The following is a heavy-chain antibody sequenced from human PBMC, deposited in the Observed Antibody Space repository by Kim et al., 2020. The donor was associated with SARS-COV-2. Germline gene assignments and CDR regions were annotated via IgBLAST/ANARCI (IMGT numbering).Heavy chain of an antibody. V-gene: IGHV4-34*01. D-gene: IGHD3-16*02. CDR2: INHSGST. Sequence: SETLSLTCAVYGGSFSGYYWSWIRQPPGKGLEWIGEINHSGSTNYNPSLKSRVTISVDTSKNQFSLKLSSVTAADTAVYYCARGPRIMITFGGVIVLDPWGQGTLVTVSS. CDR3: ARGPRIMITFGGVIVLDP. CDR1: GGSFSGYY. J-gene: IGHJ5*02.